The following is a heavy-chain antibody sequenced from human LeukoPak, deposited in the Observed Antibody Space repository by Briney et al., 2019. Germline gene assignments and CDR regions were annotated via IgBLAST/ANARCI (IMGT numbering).Heavy chain of an antibody. CDR3: AREASVRGHPLDI. CDR2: ISSSSSYI. CDR1: GLTFSSYS. D-gene: IGHD2-15*01. Sequence: GGSLRLSCAASGLTFSSYSMNWVRQAPGKGLEWVSAISSSSSYIYYAASVKGRFTISRDNAKNSLYLQMNSLSVEDTAVYYCAREASVRGHPLDIWGQGTMVTVSS. J-gene: IGHJ4*02. V-gene: IGHV3-21*04.